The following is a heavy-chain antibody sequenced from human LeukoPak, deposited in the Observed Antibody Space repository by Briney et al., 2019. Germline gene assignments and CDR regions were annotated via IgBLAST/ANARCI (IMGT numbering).Heavy chain of an antibody. J-gene: IGHJ4*02. CDR1: GFTVSSNY. CDR2: IYSGGST. V-gene: IGHV3-53*01. CDR3: ARDHCSSTTCYFED. Sequence: GGSLRLSCAASGFTVSSNYRSWVRQAPGKGLEWVSVIYSGGSTYYADSVKGRFTISRDNAENSLFLQMNSLTADDTALYYCARDHCSSTTCYFEDWGQGTLVTVSS. D-gene: IGHD2-2*01.